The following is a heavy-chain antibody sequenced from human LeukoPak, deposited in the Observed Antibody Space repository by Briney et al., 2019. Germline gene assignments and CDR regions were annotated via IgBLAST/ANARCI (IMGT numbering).Heavy chain of an antibody. CDR2: IYYSGST. CDR3: ARVRYSSRRSYYFDY. D-gene: IGHD6-13*01. J-gene: IGHJ4*02. Sequence: SETLPLTCTVSGGSISSYYWSWIRQPPGKGLEWIGYIYYSGSTNYNPSLKSRVTISVDTSKNQFSLKLSSVTAADTAVYYCARVRYSSRRSYYFDYWGQGTLVTVSS. CDR1: GGSISSYY. V-gene: IGHV4-59*01.